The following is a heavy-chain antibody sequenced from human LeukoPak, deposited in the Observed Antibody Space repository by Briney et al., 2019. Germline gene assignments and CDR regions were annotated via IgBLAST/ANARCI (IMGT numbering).Heavy chain of an antibody. V-gene: IGHV4-30-4*08. CDR3: AGGDGCRNGVFDY. D-gene: IGHD5-24*01. Sequence: SQTLSLTCTVSGGSISSGDYYWSWIRQPPGKCLEWIGYIYYSGSTYYNPSLKSRVTISVDTSKNQFSLKLSSVTAADTAVYYCAGGDGCRNGVFDYWGQGTLVTVSS. J-gene: IGHJ4*02. CDR2: IYYSGST. CDR1: GGSISSGDYY.